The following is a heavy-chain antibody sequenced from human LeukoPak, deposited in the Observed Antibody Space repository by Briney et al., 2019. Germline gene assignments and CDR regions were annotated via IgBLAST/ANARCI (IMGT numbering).Heavy chain of an antibody. CDR1: GIPFGDFY. CDR2: VSSSSSYT. CDR3: AAGTAADY. V-gene: IGHV3-11*03. J-gene: IGHJ4*02. D-gene: IGHD6-13*01. Sequence: GGSLRLSCVVSGIPFGDFYMNWIRQAPGKGLEWISYVSSSSSYTDYAESVKGRFSISRDNAKSALYLEMSDLRVEDTAVYYCAAGTAADYWGQGTLVIVSS.